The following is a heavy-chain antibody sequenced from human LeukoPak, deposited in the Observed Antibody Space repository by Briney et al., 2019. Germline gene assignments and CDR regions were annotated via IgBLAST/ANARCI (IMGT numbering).Heavy chain of an antibody. V-gene: IGHV4-39*07. CDR2: IYHSGST. CDR3: ARVGIVLVTGSNWVDP. CDR1: GASISSSDYY. D-gene: IGHD3-22*01. J-gene: IGHJ5*02. Sequence: SGTLSLTCSVSGASISSSDYYWGWIRQPPGKGLEWIGTIYHSGSTYYNTSLKSRVTISVDTSKNQFSLKFNSVTAADTAVYYCARVGIVLVTGSNWVDPWGQGTLVTVSS.